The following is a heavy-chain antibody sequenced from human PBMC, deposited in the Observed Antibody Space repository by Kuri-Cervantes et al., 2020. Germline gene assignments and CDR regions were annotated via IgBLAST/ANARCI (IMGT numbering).Heavy chain of an antibody. CDR1: GFTFSDYY. CDR3: ARFYDILTGYSTFGY. J-gene: IGHJ4*02. CDR2: ISSSGSTI. V-gene: IGHV3-11*01. Sequence: GESLKISCAASGFTFSDYYMSWIRQAPGKGLEWVSYISSSGSTIYYADSVKGRFTISRDNAKNPLYLQMNSLRAEDTAVYYCARFYDILTGYSTFGYWGQGTLVTVSS. D-gene: IGHD3-9*01.